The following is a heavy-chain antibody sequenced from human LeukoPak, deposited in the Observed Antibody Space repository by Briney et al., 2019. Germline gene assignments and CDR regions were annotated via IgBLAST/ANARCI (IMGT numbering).Heavy chain of an antibody. V-gene: IGHV3-53*01. CDR3: ARGATGYWVFDY. CDR2: IYSGGST. D-gene: IGHD1-26*01. Sequence: GGSLRLSCAASGFTFSNYAMSWVRQAPEKGLEWVSVIYSGGSTYYTDSVKGRFTISRDNSKNTLYLQMNSLRAEDTAVYFCARGATGYWVFDYWGREPWSPSPQ. J-gene: IGHJ4*02. CDR1: GFTFSNYA.